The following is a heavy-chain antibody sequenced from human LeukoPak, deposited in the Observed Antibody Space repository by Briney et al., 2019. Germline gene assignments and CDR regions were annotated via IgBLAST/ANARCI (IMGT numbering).Heavy chain of an antibody. CDR2: ISYDGSNK. CDR3: ARALASYSDY. Sequence: GGSLRLSCGASGFTFRSYAMHWVRQAPGKGLEWVALISYDGSNKYYGDSVKGRFTISRDNAKNTLYLQMNSLRAEDTAVYYCARALASYSDYWGQGTLVTVSS. CDR1: GFTFRSYA. V-gene: IGHV3-30-3*01. J-gene: IGHJ4*02.